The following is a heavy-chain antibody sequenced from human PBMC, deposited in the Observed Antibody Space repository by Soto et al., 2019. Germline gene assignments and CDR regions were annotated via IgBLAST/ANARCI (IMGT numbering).Heavy chain of an antibody. Sequence: VQLVESGAGVVQPGTSLRLSCAASGCTFSDYAMHWVRQAPGKGLEWVAVVSHDGRNTHYADSVQGRFTISRDSSKSTVSLEMTSLRAEDTAVYYCEQGGRQWIVTSEFNYWGQGDLVTVSS. CDR3: EQGGRQWIVTSEFNY. CDR1: GCTFSDYA. CDR2: VSHDGRNT. D-gene: IGHD6-19*01. V-gene: IGHV3-30*03. J-gene: IGHJ4*02.